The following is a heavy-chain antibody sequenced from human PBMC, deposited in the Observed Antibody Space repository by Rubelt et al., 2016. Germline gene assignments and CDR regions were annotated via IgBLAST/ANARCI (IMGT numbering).Heavy chain of an antibody. Sequence: QVQLQQWGAGLLKPSETLSLTCAVYGGSFSGYYWSWIRQPPGKGLEWIGEINHSGSTNYNPSLKSRVTISVDTSKNQFSLKLSSVTAADTAVYYCARVPPVSSSSEDYWGQGTLVTVSS. J-gene: IGHJ4*02. CDR3: ARVPPVSSSSEDY. D-gene: IGHD6-6*01. CDR1: GGSFSGYY. CDR2: INHSGST. V-gene: IGHV4-34*01.